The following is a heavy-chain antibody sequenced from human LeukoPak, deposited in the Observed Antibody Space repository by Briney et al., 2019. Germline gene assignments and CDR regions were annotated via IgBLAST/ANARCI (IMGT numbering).Heavy chain of an antibody. V-gene: IGHV4-34*01. D-gene: IGHD3-3*01. CDR1: GGSFSGYY. Sequence: PSETLSLTCAVYGGSFSGYYWSWIRQPPGKGLEWIGEINHSGSTNYNPSLKSRVTISVDTSKNQFSLKLSSVTAADTAVYYCARQGLEGVRYYFYYLDVWGKGTTVTVSS. J-gene: IGHJ6*03. CDR3: ARQGLEGVRYYFYYLDV. CDR2: INHSGST.